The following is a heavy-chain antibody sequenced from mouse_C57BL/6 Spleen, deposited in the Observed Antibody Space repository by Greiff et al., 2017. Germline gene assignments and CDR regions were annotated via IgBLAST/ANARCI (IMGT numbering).Heavy chain of an antibody. J-gene: IGHJ3*01. Sequence: QVQLKESGPGLVAPSQCLSISCTASGFSLTSYGVDWVSQPPGQGLEWLGGIWGGGGTNNNKAKMSRLSISKDNSKSQVFLKMNRRQTDDTAMYYCGERGYYDSTLFEYWGQGTLVTVSA. V-gene: IGHV2-9*01. CDR2: IWGGGGT. CDR3: GERGYYDSTLFEY. CDR1: GFSLTSYG. D-gene: IGHD1-1*01.